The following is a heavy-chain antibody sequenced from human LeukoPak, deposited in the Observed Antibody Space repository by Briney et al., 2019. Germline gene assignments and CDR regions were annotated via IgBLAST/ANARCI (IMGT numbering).Heavy chain of an antibody. CDR1: GFSFAYYA. CDR2: ITANGDST. D-gene: IGHD2-21*02. Sequence: PGGSLRPSCAASGFSFAYYAMHWVRQAPGKGLEWVSLITANGDSTYYADSVKGRFTISRDNSKNSLSLQMNSLRTEDTALYYCAKDIEAGTAGFSFDYWGQGTLVAVSS. V-gene: IGHV3-43*02. J-gene: IGHJ4*02. CDR3: AKDIEAGTAGFSFDY.